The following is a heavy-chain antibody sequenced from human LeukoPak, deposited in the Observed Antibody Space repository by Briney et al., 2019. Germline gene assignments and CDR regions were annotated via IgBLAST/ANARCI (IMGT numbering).Heavy chain of an antibody. CDR1: GGSISSYY. J-gene: IGHJ6*02. CDR3: ARDQSSYDILTGYYYYGMDV. Sequence: SETLSLTCTVSGGSISSYYWSWIRQPAGKGLEWIGRIYTSGSTNYNPSLKSRVTMSVDTSKNQFSLKLSSVTAADTAVYYCARDQSSYDILTGYYYYGMDVWGQGTTVTVSS. CDR2: IYTSGST. V-gene: IGHV4-4*07. D-gene: IGHD3-9*01.